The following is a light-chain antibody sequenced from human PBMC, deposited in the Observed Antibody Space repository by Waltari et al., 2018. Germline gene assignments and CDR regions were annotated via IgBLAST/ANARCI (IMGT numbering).Light chain of an antibody. CDR1: QSSSSY. J-gene: IGKJ1*01. CDR2: AAS. Sequence: CRASQSSSSYLSWYQQKPERAPKLLIHAASTLQSAVPSMFSGSGSGKDFTLNINSLQREDFATYYGQQSYSNIDWTFGQGTKVEIK. V-gene: IGKV1-39*01. CDR3: QQSYSNIDWT.